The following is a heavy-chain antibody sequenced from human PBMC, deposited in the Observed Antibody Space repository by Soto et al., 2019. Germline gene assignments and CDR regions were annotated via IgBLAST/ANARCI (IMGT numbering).Heavy chain of an antibody. J-gene: IGHJ4*02. D-gene: IGHD3-16*01. Sequence: QVQLVQSGAEVKKPGASVKVSCKASGYTFTNFGISWVRQAPGQGLEWMGWISAYNGNPNYAQKFQGRVTMTTDTSASTAYKEVRSLRFDDTAVYYAARGGTPIDYWGQGTLVTVSS. V-gene: IGHV1-18*01. CDR1: GYTFTNFG. CDR2: ISAYNGNP. CDR3: ARGGTPIDY.